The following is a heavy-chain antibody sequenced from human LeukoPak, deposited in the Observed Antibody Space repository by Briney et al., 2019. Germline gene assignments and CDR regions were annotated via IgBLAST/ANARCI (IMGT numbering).Heavy chain of an antibody. CDR1: GVSITTYY. CDR3: ARATKPAYYYYYMDV. Sequence: SETLSLTCKVSGVSITTYYWSWIRQPPGKGLEWIGYIYYSGSTNYNPSLKSRVTISVDTSKNQFSLKLSSVTAADTAVYYCARATKPAYYYYYMDVWGKGTTVTISS. V-gene: IGHV4-59*01. CDR2: IYYSGST. J-gene: IGHJ6*03.